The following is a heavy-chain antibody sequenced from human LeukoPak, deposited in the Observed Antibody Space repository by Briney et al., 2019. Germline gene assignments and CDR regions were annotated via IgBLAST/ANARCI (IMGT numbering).Heavy chain of an antibody. CDR1: GFTFSSYW. D-gene: IGHD3-10*01. Sequence: PGGSLRLSCAASGFTFSSYWMSCVRQAPGKGLEWVANIKQDGSEKYYVDSVKGRFTISRDNAKNSLYLQMNSLRAEATAVYYCASPPLSGSTQDYFDYWGQGTLVTVSS. J-gene: IGHJ4*02. CDR2: IKQDGSEK. CDR3: ASPPLSGSTQDYFDY. V-gene: IGHV3-7*01.